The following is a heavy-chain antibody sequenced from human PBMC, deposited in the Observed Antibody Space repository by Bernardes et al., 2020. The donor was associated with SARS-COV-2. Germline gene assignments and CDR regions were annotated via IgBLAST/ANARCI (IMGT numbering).Heavy chain of an antibody. Sequence: GGSLRLSCAASGFTFSSYWMSWVRQAPGKGLEWVANIKQDGSEKYYVDSVKGRFTISRDNAKNSLFLQMNSLSAADSAVYYCAREDMNTNSFDYWGQGTPVTVSS. CDR1: GFTFSSYW. CDR2: IKQDGSEK. J-gene: IGHJ4*02. V-gene: IGHV3-7*03. CDR3: AREDMNTNSFDY. D-gene: IGHD2-8*01.